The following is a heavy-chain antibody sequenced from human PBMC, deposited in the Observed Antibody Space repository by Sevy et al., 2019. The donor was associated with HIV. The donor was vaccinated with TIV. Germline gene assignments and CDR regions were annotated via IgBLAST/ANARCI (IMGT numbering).Heavy chain of an antibody. D-gene: IGHD3-16*01. Sequence: GGSLRLSCAASGFMFSSDSMNWVRQAPGKGLEWVSSISSSSRYIYYADSVKGRFTISRDNAKNSLSLQMNSLRAEDTAIYYCARDRGEILSSAFDYWGQGTLVTVSS. CDR1: GFMFSSDS. V-gene: IGHV3-21*01. J-gene: IGHJ4*02. CDR3: ARDRGEILSSAFDY. CDR2: ISSSSRYI.